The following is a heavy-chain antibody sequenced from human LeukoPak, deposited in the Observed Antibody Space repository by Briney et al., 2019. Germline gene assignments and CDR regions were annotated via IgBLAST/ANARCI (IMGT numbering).Heavy chain of an antibody. J-gene: IGHJ4*02. CDR3: ARGGYYYDSSGYYPFDY. CDR1: GYTFTSYY. Sequence: ASVKVSCKASGYTFTSYYMHWVRQAPGQGLEWMGIINPSGGSTSYAQKFQGRVTMTRDMSTSTVYMELSSLRSEDTAVYYCARGGYYYDSSGYYPFDYWGQGTLVTVSS. D-gene: IGHD3-22*01. CDR2: INPSGGST. V-gene: IGHV1-46*01.